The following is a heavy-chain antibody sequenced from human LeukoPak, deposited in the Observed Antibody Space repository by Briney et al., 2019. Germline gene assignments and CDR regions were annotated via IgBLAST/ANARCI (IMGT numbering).Heavy chain of an antibody. Sequence: GGSLRLSCAASGFTVSSNYMSWVRQAPGKGLEWVSVIYSGGSTYYADSVKGRFTISRDNSKNTLYLQMNSLRAEDTAVYYCARDMKKMVRGVIGHSRHYYYYYMDVWGKGTTVTISS. J-gene: IGHJ6*03. CDR2: IYSGGST. V-gene: IGHV3-66*01. D-gene: IGHD3-10*01. CDR3: ARDMKKMVRGVIGHSRHYYYYYMDV. CDR1: GFTVSSNY.